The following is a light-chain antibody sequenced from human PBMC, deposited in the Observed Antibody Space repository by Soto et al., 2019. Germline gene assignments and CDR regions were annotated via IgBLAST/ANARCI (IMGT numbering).Light chain of an antibody. V-gene: IGKV1-27*01. J-gene: IGKJ1*01. CDR3: QKYNSVPWT. CDR2: AAS. CDR1: QGISNY. Sequence: DIQMTQSPSSLSASVGDGVTITCRASQGISNYLAWYQQKPGKVPKLLIYAASTSQSGVPSRFSGSGSGTDFTLTISSLQPEDVATYYCQKYNSVPWTFGQGTKVEIK.